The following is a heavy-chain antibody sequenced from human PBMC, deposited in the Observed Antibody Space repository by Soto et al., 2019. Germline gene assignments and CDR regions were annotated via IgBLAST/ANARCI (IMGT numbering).Heavy chain of an antibody. J-gene: IGHJ5*02. D-gene: IGHD6-19*01. Sequence: SQTLSLTCVISGDSVSSNTAAWNWIRQSPSRGLEWLGRTYYRSKWHNDYAMSVRSRITFSPDTSKNQFSLKLSSVTAADTAVYYCAREQGSPYSSGWRNWFDPWGQGTLVTVSS. CDR3: AREQGSPYSSGWRNWFDP. CDR1: GDSVSSNTAA. V-gene: IGHV6-1*01. CDR2: TYYRSKWHN.